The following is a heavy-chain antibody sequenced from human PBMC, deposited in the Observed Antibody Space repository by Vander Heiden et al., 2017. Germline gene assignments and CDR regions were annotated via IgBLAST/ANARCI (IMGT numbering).Heavy chain of an antibody. Sequence: EVQLLESGGGLVQPGASLRLPCAASGFTFSNYAMNWVRQAPGKGLEWVSAISGNGGSTYYADSLKGRFTISRDNSKNTLYLQLDSLRADDTAIYYCARDGVYSGSLNWFDPWGQGTLVTVSS. V-gene: IGHV3-23*01. CDR3: ARDGVYSGSLNWFDP. CDR1: GFTFSNYA. CDR2: ISGNGGST. D-gene: IGHD1-26*01. J-gene: IGHJ5*02.